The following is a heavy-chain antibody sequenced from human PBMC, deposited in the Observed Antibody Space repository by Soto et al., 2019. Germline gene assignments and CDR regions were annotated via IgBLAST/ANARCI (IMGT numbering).Heavy chain of an antibody. CDR2: ISWNNVSR. CDR3: VKDLMRVSFSRPSTRARDGFDI. V-gene: IGHV3-9*01. J-gene: IGHJ3*02. Sequence: GGSLRLSCAASGVTFEYYAMYWVRQAPGKGLEWVSGISWNNVSRGYADSVKGRFTISRDNAKNSLYLQMSSLRPEDTAFYYCVKDLMRVSFSRPSTRARDGFDIWGQGTRVTVSS. D-gene: IGHD6-6*01. CDR1: GVTFEYYA.